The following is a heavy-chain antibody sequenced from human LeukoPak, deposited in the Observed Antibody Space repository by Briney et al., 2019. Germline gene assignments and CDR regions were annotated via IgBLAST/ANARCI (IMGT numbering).Heavy chain of an antibody. D-gene: IGHD3-22*01. V-gene: IGHV4-61*02. CDR2: IYTSGST. CDR3: ARDRRRGYYDSNTGNAFDI. Sequence: TPSETLSLTCTVSGYSISSGYYWGWIRQPAGKGLEWIGRIYTSGSTNYNPSLKSRVTISVDTSKNQFSLKLSSVTAADTAVYYCARDRRRGYYDSNTGNAFDIWGQGTMVTVSS. CDR1: GYSISSGYY. J-gene: IGHJ3*02.